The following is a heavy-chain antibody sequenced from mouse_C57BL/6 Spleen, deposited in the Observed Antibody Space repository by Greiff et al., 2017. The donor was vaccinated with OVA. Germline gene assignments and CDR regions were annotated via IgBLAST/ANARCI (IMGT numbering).Heavy chain of an antibody. J-gene: IGHJ4*01. CDR3: ARWNFWAMDY. CDR1: GYAFSSSW. Sequence: QVQLKQSGPELVKPGASVKISCKASGYAFSSSWMNWVKQRPGKGLEWIGRIYPGDGDTKYNGKFKGKATLTADKSSSTAYMQLSSLTSEDSAVYFCARWNFWAMDYWGQGTSVTVSS. CDR2: IYPGDGDT. V-gene: IGHV1-82*01.